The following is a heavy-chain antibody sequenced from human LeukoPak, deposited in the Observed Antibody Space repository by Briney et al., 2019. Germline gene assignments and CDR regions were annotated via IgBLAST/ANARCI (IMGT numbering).Heavy chain of an antibody. CDR3: ARGRVGALLHALDI. Sequence: GGSLRLSCAVSGFTFGSYAINWVRQAPGKGLEWVSAIRTSSSATYYADSVKGRFATSREDSRSTVFLQMNSLRAEDTAVYYCARGRVGALLHALDIWGQGTLVAVSS. D-gene: IGHD1-26*01. J-gene: IGHJ3*02. V-gene: IGHV3-23*01. CDR1: GFTFGSYA. CDR2: IRTSSSAT.